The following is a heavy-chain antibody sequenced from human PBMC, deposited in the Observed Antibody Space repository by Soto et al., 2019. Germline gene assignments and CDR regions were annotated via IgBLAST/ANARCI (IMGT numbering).Heavy chain of an antibody. D-gene: IGHD3-3*01. CDR1: GGSISSYY. V-gene: IGHV4-59*01. Sequence: PSETLSLTCTVSGGSISSYYWSWIRQPPGKGLEWIGYIYYSGSTNYNPSLKSRVTISVDTSKNQFSLKLSSVTAADTAVYYCARDQVTIFGVVTTGWFDPWGQGTLVTVSS. CDR2: IYYSGST. J-gene: IGHJ5*02. CDR3: ARDQVTIFGVVTTGWFDP.